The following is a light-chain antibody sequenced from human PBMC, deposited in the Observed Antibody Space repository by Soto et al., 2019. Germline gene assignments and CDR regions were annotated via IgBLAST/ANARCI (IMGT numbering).Light chain of an antibody. CDR2: AAS. Sequence: DIQMTQSPSSLSASVGDRVTITCRASQSISDNLDWYQQKPGKAPNLLIYAASSLQRGVPSRFSGSGSGTDFTLTISSLQHEDFATYYCPQSDSSIPFGQGTRLEIK. V-gene: IGKV1-39*01. J-gene: IGKJ5*01. CDR3: PQSDSSIP. CDR1: QSISDN.